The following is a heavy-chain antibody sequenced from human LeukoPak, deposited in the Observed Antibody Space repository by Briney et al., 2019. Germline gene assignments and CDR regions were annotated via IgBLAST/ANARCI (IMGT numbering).Heavy chain of an antibody. D-gene: IGHD1-26*01. Sequence: ASVKVSCKASGYTFTGYYMHWVRQAPGQGLEWMGWISAYNGNTNYAQKLQGRVTMTTDTSTSTAYMELRSLRSDDTAVYYCARDRDSGSYYWFDPWGQGTLVTVSS. CDR3: ARDRDSGSYYWFDP. CDR1: GYTFTGYY. J-gene: IGHJ5*02. V-gene: IGHV1-18*04. CDR2: ISAYNGNT.